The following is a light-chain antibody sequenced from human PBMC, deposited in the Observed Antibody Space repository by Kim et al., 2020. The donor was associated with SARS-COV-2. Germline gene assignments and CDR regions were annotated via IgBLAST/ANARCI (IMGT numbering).Light chain of an antibody. CDR2: GRN. CDR1: SLRRYY. V-gene: IGLV3-19*01. CDR3: HSRGSSGNVM. Sequence: SSELTQDPAVSVALGQTVKITCQGDSLRRYYASWYQQKPGQAPVLVIYGRNNRPSGIPDRFSGSASGNTASLIITGAQAEDEADYYCHSRGSSGNVMFGGGTQLTVL. J-gene: IGLJ3*02.